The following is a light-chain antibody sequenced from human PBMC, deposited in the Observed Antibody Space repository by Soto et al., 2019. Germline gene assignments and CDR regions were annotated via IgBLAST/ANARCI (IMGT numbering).Light chain of an antibody. CDR3: QQYNDWPRT. Sequence: EIVMTQSPATLSVSPGERATLSFSASQSVSSYLAWYQQKPGQAPRLLIYGASTRATGIPARFSGSGSGTEFTLTISSLQSEDFAIYYCQQYNDWPRTFGQGTKVDI. J-gene: IGKJ1*01. CDR1: QSVSSY. CDR2: GAS. V-gene: IGKV3-15*01.